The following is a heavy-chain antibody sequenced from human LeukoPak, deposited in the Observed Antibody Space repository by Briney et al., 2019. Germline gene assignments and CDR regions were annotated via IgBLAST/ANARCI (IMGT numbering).Heavy chain of an antibody. CDR1: GFTFSSYS. CDR2: ISSSSSYI. J-gene: IGHJ6*03. CDR3: ARVSFIADGFTGTLRVLRDYYYMDV. Sequence: GGSLRLSCAASGFTFSSYSMNWVRQAPGKGLEWVSSISSSSSYIYYADSVKGRFTISRDNAKNSVYLQMSSLRAEDTAVYYCARVSFIADGFTGTLRVLRDYYYMDVWGKGTTVTVSS. D-gene: IGHD6-13*01. V-gene: IGHV3-21*01.